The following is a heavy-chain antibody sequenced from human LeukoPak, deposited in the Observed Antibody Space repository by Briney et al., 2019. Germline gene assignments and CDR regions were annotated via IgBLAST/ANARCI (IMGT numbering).Heavy chain of an antibody. V-gene: IGHV4-34*01. CDR3: ARGGYSDFDY. J-gene: IGHJ4*02. Sequence: SETLSLTCAVYGGSFSGYYWSWIRQPPGKGLEWIGEINHSGSTNYNPSLKSRVTISVDTSKNQFSLKLSSVTAADTAVYYCARGGYSDFDYWGQRTLVTVSS. CDR2: INHSGST. D-gene: IGHD4-11*01. CDR1: GGSFSGYY.